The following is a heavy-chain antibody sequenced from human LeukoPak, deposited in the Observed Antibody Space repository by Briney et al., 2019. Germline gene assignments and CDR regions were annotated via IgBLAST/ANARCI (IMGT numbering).Heavy chain of an antibody. CDR3: AREISYASGKGIDY. CDR2: IYPGDSDT. Sequence: GESLKISCKGSGYTFTDYWIGWVRQMPGKGLEWMGIIYPGDSDTRYSPSFQGQVAISADRSISTAYLQWSSLKASDTAIYYCAREISYASGKGIDYWGQGTLVTVSS. V-gene: IGHV5-51*01. CDR1: GYTFTDYW. J-gene: IGHJ4*02. D-gene: IGHD3-10*01.